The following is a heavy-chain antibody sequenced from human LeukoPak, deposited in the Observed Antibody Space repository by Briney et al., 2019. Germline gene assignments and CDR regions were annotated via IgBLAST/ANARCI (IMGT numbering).Heavy chain of an antibody. CDR3: ARDAAYGYDRFDY. V-gene: IGHV3-7*01. J-gene: IGHJ4*02. Sequence: GGSLRLSCAASGFMFSDYWMAWVRQAPGEGLEWLANINEDGSDKNYVASEKGRFTISRDNAKKSLYLQMNSLRGEDTAVYYCARDAAYGYDRFDYWGQGTQVTVSS. CDR1: GFMFSDYW. D-gene: IGHD5-18*01. CDR2: INEDGSDK.